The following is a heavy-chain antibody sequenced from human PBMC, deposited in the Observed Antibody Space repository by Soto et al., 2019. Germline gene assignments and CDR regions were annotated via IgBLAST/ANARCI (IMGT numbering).Heavy chain of an antibody. V-gene: IGHV3-66*01. Sequence: PGGSLRLSCAASGFTVSNNYMSWVRQAPGKGLEWVSVIYSGGSTYYADSVKGRFTLSRDNSKNTLYLQMNSLRAEDTAVYYCARVPSSSGRAHFDYWGQGPLVTVSS. J-gene: IGHJ4*02. CDR3: ARVPSSSGRAHFDY. CDR2: IYSGGST. CDR1: GFTVSNNY. D-gene: IGHD2-15*01.